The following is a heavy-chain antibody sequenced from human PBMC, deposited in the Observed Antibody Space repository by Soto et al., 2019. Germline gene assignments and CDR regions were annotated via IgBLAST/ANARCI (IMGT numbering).Heavy chain of an antibody. Sequence: SETLSLTCAVCGGSFSGYYWSWIRQPPGKGLEWIGEINHSGSTNYNLSLKSRVTISVDTSKNQFSLKLSSVTAADTAVYYCASPKGFYDFWSGYYTFDYWGQGTLVTVSS. CDR1: GGSFSGYY. V-gene: IGHV4-34*01. J-gene: IGHJ4*02. CDR3: ASPKGFYDFWSGYYTFDY. D-gene: IGHD3-3*01. CDR2: INHSGST.